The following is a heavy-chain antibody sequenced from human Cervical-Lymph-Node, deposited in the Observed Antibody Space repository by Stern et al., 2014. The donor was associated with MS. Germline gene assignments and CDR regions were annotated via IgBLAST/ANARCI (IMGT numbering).Heavy chain of an antibody. CDR2: ISTNNGYT. V-gene: IGHV1-18*01. J-gene: IGHJ4*02. CDR1: GYTFSSYS. D-gene: IGHD3-22*01. CDR3: TRDRTYHYDIGGSLYFDS. Sequence: VQLVESGAEVKKPGAAVKVSCKGSGYTFSSYSISWVRQAPGQGLEWMGWISTNNGYTNYAQKFQGRVTMTTDASTNTAYMELRSLRSDDTAVYYCTRDRTYHYDIGGSLYFDSWGQGTLVTVSS.